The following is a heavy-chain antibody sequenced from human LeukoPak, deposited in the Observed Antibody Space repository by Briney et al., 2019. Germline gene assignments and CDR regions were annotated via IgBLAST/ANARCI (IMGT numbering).Heavy chain of an antibody. V-gene: IGHV3-48*03. CDR2: ISSSGSTI. Sequence: PGGSLRLSCAASGFTFSSYEMNWVRQAPGKGLEWVSYISSSGSTIYYADSVKGRFTISRDNAKNSLYLQMNSLRDEDTAVYYCAREAPGGWNSFDYWGQGTLVTVSS. D-gene: IGHD6-19*01. J-gene: IGHJ4*02. CDR1: GFTFSSYE. CDR3: AREAPGGWNSFDY.